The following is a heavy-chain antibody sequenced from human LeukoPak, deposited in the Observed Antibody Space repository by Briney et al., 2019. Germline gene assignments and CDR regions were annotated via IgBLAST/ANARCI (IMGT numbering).Heavy chain of an antibody. V-gene: IGHV1-69*05. CDR1: GGTFSSYA. J-gene: IGHJ5*02. CDR3: ARDPDWIP. CDR2: IIPIFGTA. Sequence: SVKVSCKASGGTFSSYAISWVRQAPGQGLEWMGGIIPIFGTANYAQKLQGRVTMTTDTSTSTAYMELRSLRSDDTAVYYCARDPDWIPWGQGTLVTVSS. D-gene: IGHD1-1*01.